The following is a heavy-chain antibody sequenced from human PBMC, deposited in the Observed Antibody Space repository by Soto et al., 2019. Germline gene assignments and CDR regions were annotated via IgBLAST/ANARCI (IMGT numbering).Heavy chain of an antibody. Sequence: ASVKVSCKASGYTFTSYYMHWVRQPPGQGLEWMGIINPSGGSTSYAQKFQGRVTMTRDTSTSTVYMELSSLRSEDTAVYYCARDPTLYSSSWYYFDYWGQGTLVTVSS. CDR3: ARDPTLYSSSWYYFDY. V-gene: IGHV1-46*01. CDR1: GYTFTSYY. CDR2: INPSGGST. D-gene: IGHD6-13*01. J-gene: IGHJ4*02.